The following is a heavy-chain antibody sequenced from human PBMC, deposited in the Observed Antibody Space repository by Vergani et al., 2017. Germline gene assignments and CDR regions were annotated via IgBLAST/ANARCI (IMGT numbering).Heavy chain of an antibody. CDR3: AMRSGIVYDIFSGTQYFFDF. Sequence: QVQLQESGPGLVKPSETLSLTCAVSGFSIDNGYYWDWIRQPPGKGLEWIGCIYRTGRTHFNPSLKSRVTISVDTSNNHFSLRLNSLTAADPAVYYCAMRSGIVYDIFSGTQYFFDFWGQGTLVTVSS. V-gene: IGHV4-38-2*01. CDR2: IYRTGRT. J-gene: IGHJ4*02. D-gene: IGHD3-9*01. CDR1: GFSIDNGYY.